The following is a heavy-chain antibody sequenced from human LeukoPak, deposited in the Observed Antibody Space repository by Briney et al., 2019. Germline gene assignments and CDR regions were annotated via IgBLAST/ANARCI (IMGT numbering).Heavy chain of an antibody. CDR1: GFTFDDYA. CDR3: AKVMDTEGEYYFDY. Sequence: PGGSLRLSCAASGFTFDDYAMHWVRQAPGKGLEWVSGISWNSGSIGYADSVKGRFTISRDNAKNSLYLQMNSLRAEDTALYYCAKVMDTEGEYYFDYWGQGTLVTVSS. V-gene: IGHV3-9*01. D-gene: IGHD3-10*01. J-gene: IGHJ4*02. CDR2: ISWNSGSI.